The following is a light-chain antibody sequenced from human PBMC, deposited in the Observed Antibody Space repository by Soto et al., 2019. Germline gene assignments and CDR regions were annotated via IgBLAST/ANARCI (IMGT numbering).Light chain of an antibody. Sequence: QSVLTQPRSVSGSPGQSVTISCTGTSSAVGGYNYVSWYQQHPGKAPKLMSYDVSKRPSGVPDRFSGSKSGNTASLTISGLQAEDEADYYCCSYAGSYTWVFGGGTKLTVL. CDR3: CSYAGSYTWV. J-gene: IGLJ3*02. CDR2: DVS. CDR1: SSAVGGYNY. V-gene: IGLV2-11*01.